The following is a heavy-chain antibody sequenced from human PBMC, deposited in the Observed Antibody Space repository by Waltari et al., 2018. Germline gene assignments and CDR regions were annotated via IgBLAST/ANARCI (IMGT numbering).Heavy chain of an antibody. D-gene: IGHD5-12*01. V-gene: IGHV1-69*12. CDR2: IIPIFGTA. CDR1: GGTFSSYH. CDR3: ARVGKWPQGGFDP. Sequence: QVQLVQSGAEVKKPGSSVKVSCKASGGTFSSYHIRWVRQAPGQGLEWIGGIIPIFGTANYAQKFQGRVTITADESTSTAYMELSSLRSEDTAVYYCARVGKWPQGGFDPWGQGTLVTVSS. J-gene: IGHJ5*02.